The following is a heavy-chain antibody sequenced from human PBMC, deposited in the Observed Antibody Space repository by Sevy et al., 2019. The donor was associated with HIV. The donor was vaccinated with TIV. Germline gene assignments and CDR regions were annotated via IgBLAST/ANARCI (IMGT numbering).Heavy chain of an antibody. J-gene: IGHJ4*02. CDR1: GYTFTGYY. Sequence: ASVKVSCKASGYTFTGYYMHWVRQAPGQGLEWMVRINPNSGGTNYAQKFQGRVTMTRDTSISTAYMELSRLRSDDTAVYYCARDPPSGPPFDYWGQGTLVTVSS. V-gene: IGHV1-2*06. D-gene: IGHD1-1*01. CDR2: INPNSGGT. CDR3: ARDPPSGPPFDY.